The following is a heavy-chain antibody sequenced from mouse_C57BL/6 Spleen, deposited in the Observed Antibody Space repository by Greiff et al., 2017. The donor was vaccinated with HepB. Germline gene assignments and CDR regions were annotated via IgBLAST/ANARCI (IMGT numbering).Heavy chain of an antibody. J-gene: IGHJ4*01. CDR3: ASGDGYYVDYAMDY. CDR1: GYTFTSYW. CDR2: IDPNSGGT. V-gene: IGHV1-72*01. Sequence: QVQLQQPGAELVKPGASVRLSCKASGYTFTSYWMHWVKQRPGRGLEWMGRIDPNSGGTKYNEKFKSKATLTVDKPSSPAYMQLSSLTSEDSAVYYCASGDGYYVDYAMDYWGQGTSVTVSS. D-gene: IGHD2-3*01.